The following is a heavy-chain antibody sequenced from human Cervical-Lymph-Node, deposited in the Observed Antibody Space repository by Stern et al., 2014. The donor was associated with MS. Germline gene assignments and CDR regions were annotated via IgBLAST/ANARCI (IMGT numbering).Heavy chain of an antibody. CDR1: GFNFSAFD. D-gene: IGHD4-23*01. Sequence: EVQLVESGGGLVQPGGSLRLSCAASGFNFSAFDMHWVRHVTGKRLEWVSAISSAGDRYYPGSVKGRFTISRDSAKSSLYLQMNSLRAGDTAVYYCARDLPRGGGNGMDVWGQGTTVTVSS. CDR2: ISSAGDR. J-gene: IGHJ6*02. CDR3: ARDLPRGGGNGMDV. V-gene: IGHV3-13*01.